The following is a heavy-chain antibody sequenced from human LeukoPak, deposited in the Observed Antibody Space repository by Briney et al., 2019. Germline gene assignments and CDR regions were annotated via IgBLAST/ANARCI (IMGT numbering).Heavy chain of an antibody. CDR1: GGSMSSTGYC. CDR3: AKAGVRYFDSSGLYAFNF. V-gene: IGHV4-39*01. CDR2: IYYSGST. J-gene: IGHJ3*01. Sequence: SGTRSLTCAVSGGSMSSTGYCCAWIRQPPGKGLEWIGTIYYSGSTYHNTCLKSRITMSVDTSRNQFSLKLSSVDAADTAVYYCAKAGVRYFDSSGLYAFNFWGQGSTVTVSS. D-gene: IGHD3-22*01.